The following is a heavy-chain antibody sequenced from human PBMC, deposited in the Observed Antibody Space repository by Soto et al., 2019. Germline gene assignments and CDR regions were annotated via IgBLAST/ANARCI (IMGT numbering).Heavy chain of an antibody. J-gene: IGHJ4*02. Sequence: SETLSLTCTVSGGSISSNYWTWIRQPPGKGLEWIGYVYNSGSTNYNPSLKSRVTISEDTSKSQFSLKVNSMTAADTAVYYCARYRREAVAGYTLDNWGQGILVT. CDR2: VYNSGST. CDR1: GGSISSNY. V-gene: IGHV4-59*01. D-gene: IGHD6-13*01. CDR3: ARYRREAVAGYTLDN.